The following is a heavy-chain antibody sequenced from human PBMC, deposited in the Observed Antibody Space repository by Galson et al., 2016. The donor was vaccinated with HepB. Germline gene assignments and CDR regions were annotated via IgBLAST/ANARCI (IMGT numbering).Heavy chain of an antibody. CDR2: IYPGDSDT. J-gene: IGHJ4*02. Sequence: QSGAEVKKPGESLKISCKVSEYSFNTYWIGWVRQMPGKGLEWMGNIYPGDSDTRYSPSFHGHVTISVDKSISTTSLQWSSLKASDTAMYYCARGKPGYRSGWPFDYWGQGTLVTVSS. D-gene: IGHD6-19*01. CDR1: EYSFNTYW. V-gene: IGHV5-51*01. CDR3: ARGKPGYRSGWPFDY.